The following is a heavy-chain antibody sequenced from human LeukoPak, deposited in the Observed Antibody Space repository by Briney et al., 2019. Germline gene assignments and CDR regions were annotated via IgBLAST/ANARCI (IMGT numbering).Heavy chain of an antibody. J-gene: IGHJ5*01. CDR2: ISWNSGNI. CDR1: GFPFDDYG. Sequence: GGSLRLSCAASGFPFDDYGMHWVRQPPGKGLEWVSGISWNSGNIGYADSVKGRFTISRDNAKNSLYLQMDILKPEDTAFYYCAKVDGYNSGWYDSWGQGTLVTVSS. D-gene: IGHD6-19*01. CDR3: AKVDGYNSGWYDS. V-gene: IGHV3-9*01.